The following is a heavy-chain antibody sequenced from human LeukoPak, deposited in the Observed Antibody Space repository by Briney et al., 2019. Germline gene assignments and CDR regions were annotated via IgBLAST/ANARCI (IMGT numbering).Heavy chain of an antibody. D-gene: IGHD3-22*01. J-gene: IGHJ4*02. CDR2: IYYSGSI. CDR3: ARENPSGYYNRPIDY. Sequence: YPSETLSLTCTVSGASISSYYWSWIRQPSGKGLEWIGDIYYSGSIKYNPSLKSRVTMSVDTSKNQFSLKLSSVTAADTAIYYCARENPSGYYNRPIDYWGQGTLVTVSS. CDR1: GASISSYY. V-gene: IGHV4-59*01.